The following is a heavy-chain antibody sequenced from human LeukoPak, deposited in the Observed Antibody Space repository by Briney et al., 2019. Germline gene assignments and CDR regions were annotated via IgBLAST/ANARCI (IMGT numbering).Heavy chain of an antibody. V-gene: IGHV4-59*01. D-gene: IGHD4-17*01. Sequence: SSETLSLTCTVSGGSISSYYWSWIRQPPGRGLEWIGYIYYSGSTNYNPSLKSRVTISVDTSKNQFSLKLSSVAAADTAVYYCAATPTGQGIFFDPWGQGTLVTVSS. CDR3: AATPTGQGIFFDP. CDR1: GGSISSYY. CDR2: IYYSGST. J-gene: IGHJ5*02.